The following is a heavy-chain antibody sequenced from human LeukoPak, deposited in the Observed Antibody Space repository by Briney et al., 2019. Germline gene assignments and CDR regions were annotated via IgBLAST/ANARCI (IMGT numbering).Heavy chain of an antibody. CDR1: GFTFSTYN. Sequence: GGSLRLSCAASGFTFSTYNMNWVRQAPGKGLEWVSGISGSGGASYYADSVKGRFTIPRDDSHNTLYLQMNSLRAEDTAVYFCARGGVDYYGSGTYYLMYYFDYWGQGALVTVSS. V-gene: IGHV3-23*01. CDR3: ARGGVDYYGSGTYYLMYYFDY. CDR2: ISGSGGAS. D-gene: IGHD3-10*01. J-gene: IGHJ4*02.